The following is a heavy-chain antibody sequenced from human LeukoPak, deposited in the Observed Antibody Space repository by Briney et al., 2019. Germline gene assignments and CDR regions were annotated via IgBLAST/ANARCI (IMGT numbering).Heavy chain of an antibody. CDR2: INPNSGGT. V-gene: IGHV1-2*02. CDR3: ATATRSGSYSNFDY. J-gene: IGHJ4*02. CDR1: GYTFTGYG. Sequence: WASVKVSCKASGYTFTGYGISWVRQAPGQGLEWMGWINPNSGGTNYAQKFQGRVTMTRDTSISTAYMELSRLRSDDTAVYYCATATRSGSYSNFDYWGQGTLVTVSS. D-gene: IGHD3-10*01.